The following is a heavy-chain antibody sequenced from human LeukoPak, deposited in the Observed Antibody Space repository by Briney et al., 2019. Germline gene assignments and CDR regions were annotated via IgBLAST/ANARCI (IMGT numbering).Heavy chain of an antibody. V-gene: IGHV4-61*02. Sequence: SETLSLTCTVSGGSISSGSYYWSWIRQPAGKGLEWIGRIYTSGSTNYNPSLKSRVTISVDTSKNQFSLKLSSVTAADTAVYYCARSGRPVLGFDPWGQGTLVTVSS. CDR3: ARSGRPVLGFDP. CDR1: GGSISSGSYY. D-gene: IGHD3-16*01. J-gene: IGHJ5*02. CDR2: IYTSGST.